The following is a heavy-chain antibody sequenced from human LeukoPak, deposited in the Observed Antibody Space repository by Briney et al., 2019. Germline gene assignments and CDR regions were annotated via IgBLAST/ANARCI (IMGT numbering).Heavy chain of an antibody. J-gene: IGHJ4*01. D-gene: IGHD3-10*01. CDR1: GDTLTELS. Sequence: GASVKVSCKVSGDTLTELSMHWVRQAPGKGLEWMGGFDPKEGERVYAQNFQGRFTMTEDTSSGTAYMELNSLRSEDTAVYYCTTREIMVEPAATSLVRGVLWRSDFWGHGTLVTVSS. CDR3: TTREIMVEPAATSLVRGVLWRSDF. CDR2: FDPKEGER. V-gene: IGHV1-24*01.